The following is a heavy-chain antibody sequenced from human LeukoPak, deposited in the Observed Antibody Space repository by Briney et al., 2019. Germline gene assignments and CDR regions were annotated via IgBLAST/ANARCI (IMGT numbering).Heavy chain of an antibody. V-gene: IGHV4-34*01. CDR1: GGSFSGYY. CDR2: INHSGST. D-gene: IGHD3-10*01. J-gene: IGHJ4*02. Sequence: SETLSLTCAVYGGSFSGYYWSWIRQPPGKGLEWIGEINHSGSTNYNPSLKSRVTISVDTSKNQFSLKLSSVTAADTAVYYCARRPMYYYGSGSSGPDYFDYWGQGTLVTVSS. CDR3: ARRPMYYYGSGSSGPDYFDY.